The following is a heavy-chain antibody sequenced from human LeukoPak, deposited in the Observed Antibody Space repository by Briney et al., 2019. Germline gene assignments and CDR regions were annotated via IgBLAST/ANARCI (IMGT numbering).Heavy chain of an antibody. Sequence: PGGSLRLSCAASGFTFSSYWMSWVRQAPGKGQEWVANIKQDGSEKYYVDSVKGRFTISRDNAKNSLYLQMNSLRAEDTAVYYCAREGHPDYGDCTFDAFYIWGQGTMVTVSS. CDR3: AREGHPDYGDCTFDAFYI. J-gene: IGHJ3*02. CDR2: IKQDGSEK. CDR1: GFTFSSYW. V-gene: IGHV3-7*03. D-gene: IGHD4-17*01.